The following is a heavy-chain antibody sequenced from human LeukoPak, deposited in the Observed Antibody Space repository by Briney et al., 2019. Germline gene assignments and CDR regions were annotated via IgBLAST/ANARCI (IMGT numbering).Heavy chain of an antibody. J-gene: IGHJ4*02. CDR3: AREHYDSSGYYHYYFDY. Sequence: GRSLRLSCAASGFTFSSYVMHWVRQAPGKGLEWVAIISYDGSNEYYADSVKGRFTISRDNSKNTLYLQMNSLRAADTAVYYCAREHYDSSGYYHYYFDYWGQGTLVTVSS. CDR1: GFTFSSYV. D-gene: IGHD3-22*01. V-gene: IGHV3-30*04. CDR2: ISYDGSNE.